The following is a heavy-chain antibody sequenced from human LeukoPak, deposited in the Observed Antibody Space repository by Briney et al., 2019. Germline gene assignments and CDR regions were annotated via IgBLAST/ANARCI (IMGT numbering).Heavy chain of an antibody. CDR2: IYYSGST. Sequence: SQTLSLTCTVSGGSISSTSYFWGWIRQPPGKGLEWIGTIYYSGSTYYNPSLKSRVTMSVDTSRNQFSLKLSSVNAADTAVYYCAKAGVRYYDSSGLHAFDIWGQGTMVTVSS. J-gene: IGHJ3*02. V-gene: IGHV4-39*01. CDR1: GGSISSTSYF. CDR3: AKAGVRYYDSSGLHAFDI. D-gene: IGHD3-22*01.